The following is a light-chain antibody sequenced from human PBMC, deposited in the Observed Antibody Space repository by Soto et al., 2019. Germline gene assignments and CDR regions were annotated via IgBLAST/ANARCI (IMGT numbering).Light chain of an antibody. CDR2: HNN. V-gene: IGLV1-40*01. CDR3: QSYDSTYV. CDR1: SSNIGAGYD. Sequence: QSVLTQPPSVSGAPGQRVTISCTGSSSNIGAGYDVHWYQQRPGTAPKLLIYHNNNRPSGVPDRFSGSQSGTSASLAITGLQAEDEADYYCQSYDSTYVFGNGTKVNVL. J-gene: IGLJ1*01.